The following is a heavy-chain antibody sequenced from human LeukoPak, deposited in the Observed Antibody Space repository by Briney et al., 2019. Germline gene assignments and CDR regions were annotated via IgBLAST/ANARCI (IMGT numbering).Heavy chain of an antibody. D-gene: IGHD2-2*01. J-gene: IGHJ6*03. CDR2: ISSSSSYI. Sequence: GGSLRLSCAASGFTFSSYSMNWVRQAPGKGLEWVSSISSSSSYIYYADSVKGRFTISRDNAKNSLYLQMYSLRAEDTAVYYCARFGTGYCSSTSCPRFYYYYYMDVWGKGTTVTVSS. CDR3: ARFGTGYCSSTSCPRFYYYYYMDV. CDR1: GFTFSSYS. V-gene: IGHV3-21*01.